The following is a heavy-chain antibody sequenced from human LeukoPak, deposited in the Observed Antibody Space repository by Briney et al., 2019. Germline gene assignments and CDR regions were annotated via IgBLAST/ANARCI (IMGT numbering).Heavy chain of an antibody. D-gene: IGHD1-14*01. Sequence: GGSLRVSCVDSKYTFSSYALTWVRQAPGKGLEWVAAISGRGGTTYYADSVKGRFTISRDNSKNTLYLQMNSLRAEDTAVYYCTKPARTDAFDIWGQGTMITVSS. J-gene: IGHJ3*02. CDR3: TKPARTDAFDI. V-gene: IGHV3-23*01. CDR2: ISGRGGTT. CDR1: KYTFSSYA.